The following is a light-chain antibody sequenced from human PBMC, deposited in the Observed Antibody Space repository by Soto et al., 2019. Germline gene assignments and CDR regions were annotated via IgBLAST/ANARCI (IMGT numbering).Light chain of an antibody. CDR2: DAS. CDR1: QSVSSY. V-gene: IGKV3-11*01. CDR3: QQRSNWPLT. J-gene: IGKJ4*01. Sequence: EIQLTQSPSTLSLSPGERATLSCRASQSVSSYLAWYQQKPGQAPRLLIYDASNGATGIPARFSGSGSGTDFTLTISSLEPEDFAIYYCQQRSNWPLTFGRGTKVDIK.